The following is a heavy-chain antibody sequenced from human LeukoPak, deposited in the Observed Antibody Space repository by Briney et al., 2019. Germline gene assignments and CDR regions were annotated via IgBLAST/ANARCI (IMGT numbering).Heavy chain of an antibody. D-gene: IGHD5-18*01. CDR1: GGTFSTSA. CDR2: IIPVLNIT. Sequence: GSSVQVSCKTSGGTFSTSAITWVRQAPGQGLKWMGRIIPVLNITTYAQRFQGRVTITADTSTSTVYMELSSLRSEETAVYYCARDQGLTAPPPYGLDVWGQGTTVIVSS. V-gene: IGHV1-69*04. CDR3: ARDQGLTAPPPYGLDV. J-gene: IGHJ6*02.